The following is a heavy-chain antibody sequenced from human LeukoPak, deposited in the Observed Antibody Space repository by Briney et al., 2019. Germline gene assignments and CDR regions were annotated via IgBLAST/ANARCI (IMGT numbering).Heavy chain of an antibody. CDR3: ATLTVRGVINI. D-gene: IGHD3-10*01. J-gene: IGHJ4*02. Sequence: GGSLRLSCAASGFTFSNTWMNWVRQAPGKGLEWVGRIQSKTDGGTTEYAAPVKGRFTISRDDSKTTLYLQMNGLKTEDTAVYYCATLTVRGVINIWGQGTLVTVSS. CDR2: IQSKTDGGTT. CDR1: GFTFSNTW. V-gene: IGHV3-15*01.